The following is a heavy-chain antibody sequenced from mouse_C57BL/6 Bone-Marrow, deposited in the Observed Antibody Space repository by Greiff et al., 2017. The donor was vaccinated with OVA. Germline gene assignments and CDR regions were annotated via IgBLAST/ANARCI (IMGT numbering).Heavy chain of an antibody. CDR3: ARGKSPFDY. CDR2: IYPRGGNT. Sequence: QVQLQQSGPELARPGASVKLSCKASGYTFTSYGISWVKQRTGQGLEWIGEIYPRGGNTYYNEKFKGKATLTADKSSSTAYMELRSLTSEDSGVWFWARGKSPFDYWGKGTTLTVSS. CDR1: GYTFTSYG. J-gene: IGHJ2*01. V-gene: IGHV1-81*01.